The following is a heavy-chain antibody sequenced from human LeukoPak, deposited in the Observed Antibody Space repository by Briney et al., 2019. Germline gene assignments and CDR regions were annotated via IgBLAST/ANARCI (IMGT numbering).Heavy chain of an antibody. CDR1: GFTFRSHA. CDR2: IYENGGTT. Sequence: GGSLRLSCVGSGFTFRSHAMSWVRQAPEKGLEFVSGIYENGGTTYYADSVKGRFSISRDNSKNTLYLQMDSLRGEDTAIYYCAKDFRIGYSAHFDYWGQGALVTVSS. J-gene: IGHJ4*02. D-gene: IGHD2-21*01. V-gene: IGHV3-23*01. CDR3: AKDFRIGYSAHFDY.